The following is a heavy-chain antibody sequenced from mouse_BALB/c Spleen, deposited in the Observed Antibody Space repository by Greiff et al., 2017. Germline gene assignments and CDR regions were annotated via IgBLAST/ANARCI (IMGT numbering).Heavy chain of an antibody. D-gene: IGHD1-1*01. J-gene: IGHJ2*01. CDR3: NALRDYFDY. V-gene: IGHV14-4*02. CDR2: IDPENGDT. Sequence: EVQLQQSGAELVRSGASVKLSCTASGFNIKDYYMHWVKQRPEQGLEWIGWIDPENGDTEYAPKFQGKATMTADTSSNTAYLQLSSLTSEDTAGYYCNALRDYFDYWGQGTTLTVSS. CDR1: GFNIKDYY.